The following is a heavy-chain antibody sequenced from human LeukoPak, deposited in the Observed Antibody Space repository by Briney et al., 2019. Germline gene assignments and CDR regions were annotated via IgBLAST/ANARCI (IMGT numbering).Heavy chain of an antibody. J-gene: IGHJ4*02. CDR3: ANSHYYGSGSYYMTYYFDY. CDR1: GFTFSSYA. V-gene: IGHV3-23*01. CDR2: ISGSGGSA. Sequence: GGSLRLSCAASGFTFSSYAVSWVRQAPGKGLEWVSAISGSGGSAYYADSVKGRFTISRDNSKNTLYLQMNSLRAEDTAVYYCANSHYYGSGSYYMTYYFDYWGQGTLVTVSS. D-gene: IGHD3-10*01.